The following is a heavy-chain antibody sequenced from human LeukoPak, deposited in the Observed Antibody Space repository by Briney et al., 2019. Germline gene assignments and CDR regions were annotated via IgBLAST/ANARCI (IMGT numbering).Heavy chain of an antibody. CDR3: ARIGGSYYLDY. Sequence: PSETLSLTCAVYGGSFSGYYWSWIRQPPGKGLEWIGEINHSGSTNYNPSLKSRVTISVDTSKNQFSLKLSSVTAADTAVYYCARIGGSYYLDYWGQGTLVTASS. CDR1: GGSFSGYY. V-gene: IGHV4-34*01. D-gene: IGHD1-26*01. CDR2: INHSGST. J-gene: IGHJ4*02.